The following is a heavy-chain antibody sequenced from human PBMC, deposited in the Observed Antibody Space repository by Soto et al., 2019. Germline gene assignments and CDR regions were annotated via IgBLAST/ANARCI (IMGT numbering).Heavy chain of an antibody. D-gene: IGHD4-17*01. CDR2: IYPGDSDT. CDR3: ARHSDYGDYHYYMDV. V-gene: IGHV5-51*01. CDR1: GYSFTSYW. J-gene: IGHJ6*03. Sequence: PGESLKISCKGSGYSFTSYWIGWVRQMPGKGVEWMGFIYPGDSDTRYSPSFQGQVTISADKSISTAYLQWSSLKASDTAMYYCARHSDYGDYHYYMDVWGKGTTLTVSS.